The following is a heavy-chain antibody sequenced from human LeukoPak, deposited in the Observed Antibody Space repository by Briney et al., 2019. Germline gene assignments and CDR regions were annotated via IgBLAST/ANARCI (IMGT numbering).Heavy chain of an antibody. CDR1: GGSITNYY. V-gene: IGHV4-59*12. J-gene: IGHJ4*02. CDR2: ISYSGST. CDR3: ARGRRWASLGY. D-gene: IGHD4-23*01. Sequence: SETLSLTCTVSGGSITNYYWSWIRQPPGKGLEWITYISYSGSTDYNPSLKSRVTISVDTSKNQFSLKLTSVTAADTAVYYCARGRRWASLGYWGQGTLVTVAS.